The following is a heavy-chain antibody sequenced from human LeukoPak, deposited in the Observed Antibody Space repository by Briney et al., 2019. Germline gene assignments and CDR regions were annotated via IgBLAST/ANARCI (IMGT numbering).Heavy chain of an antibody. CDR1: GFTFSSYS. Sequence: GGSLRLSCAASGFTFSSYSMNWVRQAPGKGLEWVSSISSSSSYIYYADSVKGRFTIYRDDAKNSLYLQMNSLRAEDTAVYYCASDITMIVVYDAFDIWGQGTMVTVSS. V-gene: IGHV3-21*01. J-gene: IGHJ3*02. CDR2: ISSSSSYI. D-gene: IGHD3-22*01. CDR3: ASDITMIVVYDAFDI.